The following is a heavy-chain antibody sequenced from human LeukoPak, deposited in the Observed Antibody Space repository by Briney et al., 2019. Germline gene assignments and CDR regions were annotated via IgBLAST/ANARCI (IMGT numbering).Heavy chain of an antibody. V-gene: IGHV3-48*01. CDR1: GFTFSSYS. CDR2: ISSSSSTI. J-gene: IGHJ5*02. Sequence: PGGSLRLSCAASGFTFSSYSMNWVRQAPGKGLEWVSYISSSSSTIHYADSVKGRFTISRDNSKNTLYLQMNSLRAEDTAVYYCAQLTPTGHPWGQGTLVTVSS. D-gene: IGHD2-2*01. CDR3: AQLTPTGHP.